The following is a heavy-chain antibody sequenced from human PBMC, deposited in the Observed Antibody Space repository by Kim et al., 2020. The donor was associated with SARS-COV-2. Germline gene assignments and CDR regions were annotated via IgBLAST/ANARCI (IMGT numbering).Heavy chain of an antibody. CDR3: ARCGGSGAHYGLDV. CDR2: TRNKAKSYTT. CDR1: GFTVSDHY. Sequence: GGSLRLSCAAPGFTVSDHYMDWVRQAPGKGLEWIGRTRNKAKSYTTEYAASVKGRFTISRDDSKNSLYLQMNSLKTEDTAVYYCARCGGSGAHYGLDVWG. V-gene: IGHV3-72*01. D-gene: IGHD3-10*01. J-gene: IGHJ6*01.